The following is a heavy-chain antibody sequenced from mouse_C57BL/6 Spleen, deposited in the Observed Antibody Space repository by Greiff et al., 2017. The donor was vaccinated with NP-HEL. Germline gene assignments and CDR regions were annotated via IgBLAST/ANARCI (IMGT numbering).Heavy chain of an antibody. CDR3: ARSKGYGNYHYAMDY. D-gene: IGHD2-10*02. CDR2: IGPGSGSP. Sequence: QVQLQQSGAELVKPGASVKISCKASGYTFTDYYINWVKQRPGQGLEWIGKIGPGSGSPYSNEKFKGKATLTADKSSSTAYMQLSSLTSEDSAVYFCARSKGYGNYHYAMDYWGQGTSVTVSS. J-gene: IGHJ4*01. V-gene: IGHV1-77*01. CDR1: GYTFTDYY.